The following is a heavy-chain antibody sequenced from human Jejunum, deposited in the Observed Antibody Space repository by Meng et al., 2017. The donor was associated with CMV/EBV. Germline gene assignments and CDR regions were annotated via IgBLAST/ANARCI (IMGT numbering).Heavy chain of an antibody. CDR2: IATGDRFGGRKT. V-gene: IGHV3-48*03. Sequence: FSSYEFNWVRQAPGKGLEWVSNIATGDRFGGRKTKYADSVKGRFTISRDDAKNSLYLQMNSLRAEDTAVYYCANQLPWNYYYGMDLWGQGTTVTVSS. CDR3: ANQLPWNYYYGMDL. J-gene: IGHJ6*02. CDR1: FSSYE. D-gene: IGHD2-2*01.